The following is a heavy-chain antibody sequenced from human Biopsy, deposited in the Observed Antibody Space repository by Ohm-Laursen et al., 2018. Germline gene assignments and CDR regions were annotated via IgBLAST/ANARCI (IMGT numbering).Heavy chain of an antibody. CDR2: IYNTETT. CDR1: GGSISSSTTYY. V-gene: IGHV4-39*01. Sequence: SDTLSLTCTVSGGSISSSTTYYWAWLRQPPGKGLEWIGSIYNTETTFYNPSLKSRVTISVDTSTNQFSLKVSSVTAADTALYFCARHPTGFWFDPWGHGTLVTVSP. CDR3: ARHPTGFWFDP. J-gene: IGHJ5*02.